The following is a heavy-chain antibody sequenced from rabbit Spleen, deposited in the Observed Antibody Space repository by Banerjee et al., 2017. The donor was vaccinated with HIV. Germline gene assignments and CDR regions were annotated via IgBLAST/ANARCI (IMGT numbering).Heavy chain of an antibody. D-gene: IGHD4-1*01. V-gene: IGHV1S40*01. J-gene: IGHJ4*01. CDR3: ARDLTGVIGWNFGL. CDR2: IIGSSGGFT. Sequence: QSLEESGGDLVKPGASLTLTCKASGFDFSSSDYMCWVRQAPGKGLEWISCIIGSSGGFTYSATWAKGRFTCSKTSSTTVTLQVTSLTGADTATYFCARDLTGVIGWNFGLWGPGTLVTVS. CDR1: GFDFSSSDY.